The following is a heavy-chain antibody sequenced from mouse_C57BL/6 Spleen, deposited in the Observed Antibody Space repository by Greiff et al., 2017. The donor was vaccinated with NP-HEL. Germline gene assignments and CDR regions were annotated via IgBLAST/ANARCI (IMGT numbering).Heavy chain of an antibody. CDR3: ARYYGSGYEAWLAD. Sequence: EVQLQQSGPELVKPGASVKISCKASGYTFTDYYMNWVKQSHGKSLEWIGDINPNNGGTSYNQKFKGKATLTVDKSSSPAYMELRSLTSEDAAVYDWARYYGSGYEAWLADGGQGTLVTVSA. D-gene: IGHD1-1*01. J-gene: IGHJ3*01. V-gene: IGHV1-26*01. CDR2: INPNNGGT. CDR1: GYTFTDYY.